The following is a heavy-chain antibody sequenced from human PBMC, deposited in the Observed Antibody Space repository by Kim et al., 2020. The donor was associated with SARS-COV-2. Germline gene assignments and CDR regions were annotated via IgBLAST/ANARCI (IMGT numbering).Heavy chain of an antibody. CDR1: GFTFASYS. D-gene: IGHD1-26*01. V-gene: IGHV3-21*01. J-gene: IGHJ4*02. CDR3: ARGYSGSSDY. Sequence: GGSLRLSCAASGFTFASYSMNWVRQAPGRGLEWVSSISSSSTYTYYADSVKGRFTVSRENAKNSLYLQMSSLRAEDTAVYFRARGYSGSSDYWGQGTLVTVSS. CDR2: ISSSSTYT.